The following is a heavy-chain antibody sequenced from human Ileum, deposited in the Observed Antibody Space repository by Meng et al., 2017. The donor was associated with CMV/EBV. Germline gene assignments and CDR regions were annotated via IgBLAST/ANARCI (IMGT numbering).Heavy chain of an antibody. Sequence: VELAVHGDEVKKPGASGKVSWKASGYTFTSYYIHWVRQAPGQGLEWMGMINPGGGSTSYAQKFQGRVTMTRDTSTSTVYMELSSLRSEDTAVYYCARGNPNLDYWGQGTLVTVSS. V-gene: IGHV1-46*01. CDR2: INPGGGST. D-gene: IGHD1-14*01. J-gene: IGHJ4*02. CDR1: GYTFTSYY. CDR3: ARGNPNLDY.